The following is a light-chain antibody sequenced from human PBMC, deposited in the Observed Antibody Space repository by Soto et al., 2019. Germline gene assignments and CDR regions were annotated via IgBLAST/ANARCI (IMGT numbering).Light chain of an antibody. CDR1: TGVVTSGHS. CDR3: LLCYSGPWV. V-gene: IGLV7-46*01. CDR2: DTS. J-gene: IGLJ3*02. Sequence: QAVVTQEPSLTVSPGGTVTLTCGSSTGVVTSGHSPYWFQQKPGQAHKTLIYDTSKKHSWTPARFSGSLLGGKAALTISGAQPEDEAEYYCLLCYSGPWVFGGGTKLTVL.